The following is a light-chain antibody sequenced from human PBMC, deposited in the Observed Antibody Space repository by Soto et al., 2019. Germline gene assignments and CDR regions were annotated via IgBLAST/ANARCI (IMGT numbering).Light chain of an antibody. J-gene: IGKJ2*01. CDR3: QQSYSTLRT. Sequence: DIQMNQSPSSLYASVGDRVTITCRASPSISSYLNWYQQKPGKAPQLLIYAASNLQSGVPSMCSVSGSGTDFTLTMSSQQPEDFATYYCQQSYSTLRTFSQGTKLEIK. CDR2: AAS. V-gene: IGKV1-39*01. CDR1: PSISSY.